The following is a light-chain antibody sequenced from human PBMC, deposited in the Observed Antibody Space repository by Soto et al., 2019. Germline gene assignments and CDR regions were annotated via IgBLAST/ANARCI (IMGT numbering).Light chain of an antibody. V-gene: IGKV3-15*01. Sequence: EIVMTQSPATLSVSPGERATLSCRASQSVNSHLAWYQQKPGQAPRLLIYGAYYRATGIPARFSGSGSGTDFTLTISSLQSEDFAVYYCHRYSNWQYTFGQGTKLEIK. J-gene: IGKJ2*01. CDR2: GAY. CDR1: QSVNSH. CDR3: HRYSNWQYT.